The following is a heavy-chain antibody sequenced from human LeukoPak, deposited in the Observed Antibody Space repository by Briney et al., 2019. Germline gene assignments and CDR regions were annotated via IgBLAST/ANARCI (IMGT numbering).Heavy chain of an antibody. D-gene: IGHD2-15*01. CDR3: ARVWGRYCSGGSCYGFRWFDP. Sequence: PSETLSLTCAVYGGSFSGYYWSWIRQPPGKGLEWIGEINHSESTNYNPSLKSRVTISVDTSKNQFSLKLSSVTAADTAVYYCARVWGRYCSGGSCYGFRWFDPWGQGTLVTVSS. J-gene: IGHJ5*02. CDR2: INHSEST. CDR1: GGSFSGYY. V-gene: IGHV4-34*01.